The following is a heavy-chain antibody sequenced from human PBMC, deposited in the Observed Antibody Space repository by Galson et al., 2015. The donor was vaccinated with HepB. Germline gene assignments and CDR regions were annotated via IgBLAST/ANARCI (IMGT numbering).Heavy chain of an antibody. J-gene: IGHJ5*02. Sequence: SVKVSCKASRGTFSSYAISWVRKAPGQGLEWMGGIIPIFGKANYAQKFKGRVTITADGSTSTAYMELSSLRSEDTHLYYCALLLCFGTAHHGLSILVPPAWSQRTLVTVSS. D-gene: IGHD3-10*01. V-gene: IGHV1-69*13. CDR1: RGTFSSYA. CDR3: ALLLCFGTAHHGLSILVPPA. CDR2: IIPIFGKA.